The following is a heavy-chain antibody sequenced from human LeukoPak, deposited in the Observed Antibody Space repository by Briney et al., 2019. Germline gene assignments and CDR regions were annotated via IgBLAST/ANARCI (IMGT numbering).Heavy chain of an antibody. CDR1: GFTFSSYS. V-gene: IGHV3-66*04. CDR3: ARPRGCGTSRCNNFDY. CDR2: IYSGGST. D-gene: IGHD2-21*01. J-gene: IGHJ4*02. Sequence: GGSLRLSCAASGFTFSSYSMNWVRQAPGKGLEWVSFIYSGGSTHYSDSVKGRFTISRDNSKNTLYLQMNSLRAEDTAGYYCARPRGCGTSRCNNFDYWGQGTLVTVSS.